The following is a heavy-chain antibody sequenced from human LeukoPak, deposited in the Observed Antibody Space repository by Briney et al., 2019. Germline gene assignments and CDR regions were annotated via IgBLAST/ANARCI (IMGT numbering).Heavy chain of an antibody. CDR2: INHSGST. V-gene: IGHV4-34*01. Sequence: SETLSLTCAVYGGSFSGYYWSWIRQPPGKGLEWIGEINHSGSTNYNPSLKSRVTISVDTSKNQFSLKLSSVTAADTAVYYCARGRRRGYGSSRHAFDIWGQGTMVTVSS. CDR3: ARGRRRGYGSSRHAFDI. D-gene: IGHD6-13*01. CDR1: GGSFSGYY. J-gene: IGHJ3*02.